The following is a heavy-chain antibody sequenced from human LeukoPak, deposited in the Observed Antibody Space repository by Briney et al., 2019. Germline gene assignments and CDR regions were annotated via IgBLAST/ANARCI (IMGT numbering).Heavy chain of an antibody. D-gene: IGHD2-15*01. J-gene: IGHJ4*02. Sequence: KSSETLSLTCTVSGGPISTYYWSWIRQPPGKGLEWIGNIFYSGTTYYNPSLMSRVTISVDTSKNQFSLKMRSVTAADTAVYYCARVLRGGTYYFDYWGQGTLVTVSS. CDR2: IFYSGTT. V-gene: IGHV4-59*04. CDR1: GGPISTYY. CDR3: ARVLRGGTYYFDY.